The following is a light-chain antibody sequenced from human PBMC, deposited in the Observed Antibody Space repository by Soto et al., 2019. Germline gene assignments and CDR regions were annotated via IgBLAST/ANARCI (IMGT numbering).Light chain of an antibody. CDR2: KAS. CDR1: QTIASW. CDR3: QQYHIYSGT. Sequence: DIQMTQSPSTLSASVGDRVTITCRASQTIASWLAGYQQRPGKPPNLLIYKASTLASGVPARFIGSGCGTDFSLTINSLEPDDFASYYCQQYHIYSGTFGQGTKVEIK. J-gene: IGKJ1*01. V-gene: IGKV1-5*03.